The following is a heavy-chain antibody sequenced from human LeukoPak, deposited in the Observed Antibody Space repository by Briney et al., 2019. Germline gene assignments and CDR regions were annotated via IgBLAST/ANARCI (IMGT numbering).Heavy chain of an antibody. CDR1: GGSISSGGYY. D-gene: IGHD3-10*01. J-gene: IGHJ5*02. CDR3: ASTGYYGDGWFDP. CDR2: IYYSGST. V-gene: IGHV4-31*03. Sequence: PSETLSLTCTVSGGSISSGGYYWSWIRQHPGKGLEWIGYIYYSGSTYYNPSLKSRVTISVDTSKNQFSLKLSSVTAADTAVYYCASTGYYGDGWFDPWGQGTLVTVSS.